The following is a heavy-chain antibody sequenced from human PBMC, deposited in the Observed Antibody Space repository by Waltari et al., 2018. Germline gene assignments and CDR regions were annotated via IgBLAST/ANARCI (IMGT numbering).Heavy chain of an antibody. D-gene: IGHD2-15*01. Sequence: QLQLQESGPGLVKPSETLSLTCSVSGGSIRSTSYSWGWIRQPPGKGLEWIGSFSYDANTYYNPSLKSRITISVDTSKNQFSLHLRSVTAADTAIYYCARPGRVGGGSLMGLDYWGQGTLVTVSS. V-gene: IGHV4-39*01. J-gene: IGHJ4*02. CDR1: GGSIRSTSYS. CDR2: FSYDANT. CDR3: ARPGRVGGGSLMGLDY.